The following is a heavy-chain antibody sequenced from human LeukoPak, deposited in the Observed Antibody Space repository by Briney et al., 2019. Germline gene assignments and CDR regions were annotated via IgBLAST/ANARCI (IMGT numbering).Heavy chain of an antibody. CDR3: ARGSSSGWYYSHMDV. CDR2: ISPTSGTI. Sequence: GGSLRLSCAASGFTISTYGMSWVRLAPGKGLEWVSYISPTSGTIYYTDSVKGRFTISRDNAKNSLYLQMNSLTVEDTAVYYCARGSSSGWYYSHMDVWGKGTTVIVSS. J-gene: IGHJ6*03. CDR1: GFTISTYG. V-gene: IGHV3-48*01. D-gene: IGHD6-19*01.